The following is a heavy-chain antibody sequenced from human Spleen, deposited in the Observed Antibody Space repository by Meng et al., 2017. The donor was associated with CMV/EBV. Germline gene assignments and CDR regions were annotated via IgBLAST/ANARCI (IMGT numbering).Heavy chain of an antibody. CDR1: GFTFSSYW. D-gene: IGHD1-14*01. V-gene: IGHV3-7*01. Sequence: GGSLRLSCAASGFTFSSYWMSWVRQAPGKGLEWVANIKQDGSEKYYVDSVKGRFTISRDNAKNSLYLQMNSLRAEDTAVYYCARDRGYKIGYYYHYYGMDVWGQGTTVTVSS. CDR2: IKQDGSEK. J-gene: IGHJ6*02. CDR3: ARDRGYKIGYYYHYYGMDV.